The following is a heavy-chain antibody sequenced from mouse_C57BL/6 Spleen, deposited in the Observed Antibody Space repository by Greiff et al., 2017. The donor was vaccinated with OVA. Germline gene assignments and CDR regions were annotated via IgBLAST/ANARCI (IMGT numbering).Heavy chain of an antibody. V-gene: IGHV1-72*01. CDR3: ARGEVLRRYAMDY. CDR2: IDPNSGGT. J-gene: IGHJ4*01. D-gene: IGHD1-1*01. Sequence: QVQLQQPGAELVKPGASVKLSCKASGYTFTRYWMHWVKQRPGRGLEWIGRIDPNSGGTKYNEKFKSKATLTGDQPSSTAYMQLSSLTSEDSAVYYGARGEVLRRYAMDYWGQGTSVTVSS. CDR1: GYTFTRYW.